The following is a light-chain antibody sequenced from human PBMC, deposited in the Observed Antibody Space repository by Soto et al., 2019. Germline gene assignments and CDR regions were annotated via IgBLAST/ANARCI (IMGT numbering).Light chain of an antibody. CDR3: QHYGSSSWT. CDR2: GAS. V-gene: IGKV3-20*01. J-gene: IGKJ1*01. Sequence: EIVLTQSPGTLSLSPGEGATLSCRASQDVDNNFLAWYQQKPGQAPRLLIYGASSRATGIPDRFSGSGSGTDFTLTISRLEPEDFAVYYCQHYGSSSWTFGQGTKVEVK. CDR1: QDVDNNF.